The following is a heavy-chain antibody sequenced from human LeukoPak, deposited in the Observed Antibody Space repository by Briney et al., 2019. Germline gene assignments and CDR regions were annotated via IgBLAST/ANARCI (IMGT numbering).Heavy chain of an antibody. J-gene: IGHJ1*01. D-gene: IGHD3-22*01. CDR2: IKSDGST. CDR1: GFTFSTYW. V-gene: IGHV3-74*01. Sequence: PGGSLRLSCAAPGFTFSTYWMHWVRQAPGKGLVWVSRIKSDGSTNYADSVKGRFTISRDNAKNTVSLQMNSLRPEDTGVYYCARAPSEIGGYYPEYFRHWGHGTLVTVSS. CDR3: ARAPSEIGGYYPEYFRH.